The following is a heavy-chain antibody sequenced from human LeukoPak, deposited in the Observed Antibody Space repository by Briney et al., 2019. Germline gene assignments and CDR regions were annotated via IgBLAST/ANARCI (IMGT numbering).Heavy chain of an antibody. Sequence: GGSLRLSCAASGFTFSSYGMSWVRQAPGKGLEWVSAISGSGGSTYYADSVKGRFTISRDNSKNTLYLQMNSLRAEDTAIYYCAKNGDRGAYCTGGTCCPYFYYYMDVWGKGTTVTI. CDR2: ISGSGGST. CDR3: AKNGDRGAYCTGGTCCPYFYYYMDV. CDR1: GFTFSSYG. J-gene: IGHJ6*03. V-gene: IGHV3-23*01. D-gene: IGHD2-15*01.